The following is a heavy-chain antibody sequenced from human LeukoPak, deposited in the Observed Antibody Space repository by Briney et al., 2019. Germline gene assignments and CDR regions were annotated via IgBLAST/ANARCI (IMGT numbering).Heavy chain of an antibody. CDR2: IYSSGTT. D-gene: IGHD6-13*01. V-gene: IGHV4-31*03. CDR3: AREFGSSWSFDY. CDR1: GASVSSGDYY. J-gene: IGHJ4*02. Sequence: PSETLSLTCTVFGASVSSGDYYWTWIRQHPAKGLDWLGYIYSSGTTYYNPPLKSRVSISVDTSKNQFSLKLASVTAADTAVYYCAREFGSSWSFDYWGQGALVTVSS.